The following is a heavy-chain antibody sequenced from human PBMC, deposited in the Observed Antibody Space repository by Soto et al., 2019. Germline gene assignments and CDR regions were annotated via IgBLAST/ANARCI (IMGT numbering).Heavy chain of an antibody. CDR3: ARGARGYSYAD. J-gene: IGHJ4*02. V-gene: IGHV3-53*01. Sequence: EVQLVESGGGLIQPGGSLRLSCAASGFTVSSIYMSWVRQAPGKGLQWVSIIYSDGTPYYADSVKGRFTISRDTSKNTVFLQMNSLRVEDMAVYYCARGARGYSYADWGQGTLVSVSS. CDR2: IYSDGTP. CDR1: GFTVSSIY. D-gene: IGHD5-18*01.